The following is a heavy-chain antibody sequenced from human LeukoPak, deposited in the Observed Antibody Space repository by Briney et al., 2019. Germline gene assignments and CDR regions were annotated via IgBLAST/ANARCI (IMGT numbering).Heavy chain of an antibody. V-gene: IGHV3-23*01. J-gene: IGHJ5*02. CDR1: GFTFSSFA. CDR2: ITGSHGPT. CDR3: TKDPNGDYVGAFDP. Sequence: QPGGSLRLSCAASGFTFSSFAMTWVRQAPGKGLEWVSSITGSHGPTYNTDSVEGRFTISRDNSQNTLYLQMNSLRAEDTAVYYCTKDPNGDYVGAFDPWGQGTLVTVSS. D-gene: IGHD4-17*01.